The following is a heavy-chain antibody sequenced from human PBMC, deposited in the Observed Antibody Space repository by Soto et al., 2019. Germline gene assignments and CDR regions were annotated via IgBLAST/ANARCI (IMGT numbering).Heavy chain of an antibody. D-gene: IGHD6-13*01. CDR3: ARDSTRWFPYSGIAV. Sequence: QERLQESGPGLVKPSDTLSLTCTFSGISIDYYDWPWIQQPTGKGLEWIGYVSDSASTKYNPSHRRLVTISVDTSKNRFSLKLNSVTAADTAVYYCARDSTRWFPYSGIAVWGQGTKVIVSS. J-gene: IGHJ6*02. V-gene: IGHV4-59*01. CDR1: GISIDYYD. CDR2: VSDSAST.